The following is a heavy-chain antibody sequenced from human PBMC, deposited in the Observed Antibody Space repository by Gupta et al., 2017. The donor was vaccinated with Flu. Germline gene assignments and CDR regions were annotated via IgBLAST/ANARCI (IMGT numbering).Heavy chain of an antibody. V-gene: IGHV5-51*01. CDR3: ASSSGYYYGNAFDI. D-gene: IGHD3-22*01. CDR2: IYPGDSVT. J-gene: IGHJ3*02. Sequence: QMPGKGLEWMGIIYPGDSVTRYSPSFQGQVTISADKSISTAYLQWSSLKASDTAMYYCASSSGYYYGNAFDIWGQGTMVTVSS.